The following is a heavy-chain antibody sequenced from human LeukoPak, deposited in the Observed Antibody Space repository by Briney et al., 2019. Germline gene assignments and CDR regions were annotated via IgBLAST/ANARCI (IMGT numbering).Heavy chain of an antibody. D-gene: IGHD2-21*02. V-gene: IGHV3-30*18. J-gene: IGHJ3*02. CDR3: AKDLGAYCGGDCPDAFDI. Sequence: PGGSLRLSCAASGFTFSSYGMHWVRQAPGKGLEWVAVISYDGSNKYYADSVKGRFTISRDNSKNTLYLQMNSLRAEDTAVYYCAKDLGAYCGGDCPDAFDIWGQGTMVTVSS. CDR2: ISYDGSNK. CDR1: GFTFSSYG.